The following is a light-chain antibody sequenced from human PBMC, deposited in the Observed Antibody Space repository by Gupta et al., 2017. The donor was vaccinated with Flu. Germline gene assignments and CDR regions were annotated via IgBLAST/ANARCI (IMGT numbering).Light chain of an antibody. CDR2: EDN. CDR3: AAFNSNSHQV. Sequence: GSLAGNYVQWIQPRPGSSPINVIYEDNKRPSGIPDRFSGSIDSTSNSATLTIAQLKTEDEADCYSAAFNSNSHQVFGGGTKLTVL. V-gene: IGLV6-57*01. CDR1: GSLAGNY. J-gene: IGLJ2*01.